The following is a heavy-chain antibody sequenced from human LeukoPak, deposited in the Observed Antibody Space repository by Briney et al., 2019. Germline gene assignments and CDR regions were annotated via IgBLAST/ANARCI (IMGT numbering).Heavy chain of an antibody. V-gene: IGHV3-15*01. CDR1: GFSFNDAW. D-gene: IGHD1-14*01. CDR2: IKSKTDGGTT. J-gene: IGHJ1*01. CDR3: TTIARRALYFQH. Sequence: GGSLRLSCAASGFSFNDAWMTWVRQAPGKGLEWVGRIKSKTDGGTTDYAAPVKGRFTISRDDSKNTLYLQMNSLKTEDTAVYYCTTIARRALYFQHWGQGTLVTVSS.